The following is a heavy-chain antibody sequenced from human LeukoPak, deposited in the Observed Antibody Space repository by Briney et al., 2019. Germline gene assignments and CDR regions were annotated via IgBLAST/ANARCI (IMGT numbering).Heavy chain of an antibody. V-gene: IGHV3-30*02. CDR1: GFTFSSYG. D-gene: IGHD1-26*01. CDR3: AKMEGSGSYYVGDY. J-gene: IGHJ4*02. CDR2: IRYDGSDK. Sequence: GGSLRLSCAASGFTFSSYGMHWVRQAPGKGLEWVAFIRYDGSDKYYADSVKGRFTISRDNSKNTLYLQMNSLRAEDTAVYYCAKMEGSGSYYVGDYWGQGTLVTVSS.